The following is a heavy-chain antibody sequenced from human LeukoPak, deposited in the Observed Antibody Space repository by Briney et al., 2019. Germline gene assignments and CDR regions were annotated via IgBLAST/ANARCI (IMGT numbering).Heavy chain of an antibody. CDR2: IYSGGST. CDR3: AKGQGSSGWWGIDY. Sequence: GGSLRLSCAASGFTVSSNYMSWVRQAPGKGLEWVSVIYSGGSTYYADSVKGRFTISRDNSKNTLYLQMNSLRAEDTAVYYCAKGQGSSGWWGIDYWGQGTLVTVSS. CDR1: GFTVSSNY. J-gene: IGHJ4*02. V-gene: IGHV3-66*01. D-gene: IGHD6-19*01.